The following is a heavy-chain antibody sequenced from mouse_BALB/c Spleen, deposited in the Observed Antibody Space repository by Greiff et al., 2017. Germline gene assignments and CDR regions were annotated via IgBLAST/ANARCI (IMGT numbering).Heavy chain of an antibody. CDR2: ISYDGSN. CDR1: GYSITSGYY. V-gene: IGHV3-6*02. D-gene: IGHD4-1*01. Sequence: EESGPGLVKPSQSLSLTCSVTGYSITSGYYWNWIRQFPGNKLEWMGYISYDGSNNYNPSLKNRISITRDTSKNQFFLKLNSVTTEDTATYYCARRNWDRVYYYAMDYWGQGTSVTVSS. J-gene: IGHJ4*01. CDR3: ARRNWDRVYYYAMDY.